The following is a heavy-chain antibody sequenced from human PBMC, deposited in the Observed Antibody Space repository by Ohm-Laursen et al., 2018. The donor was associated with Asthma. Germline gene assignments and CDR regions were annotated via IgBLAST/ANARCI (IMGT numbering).Heavy chain of an antibody. Sequence: SLRLSCSASGYTFSRYSIHWVRQIPGKGLEWVASISTASSFIYYADSVKGRFTISRDNAKNPLYLQMNSLRDEDTAVYYCARIGPEWELPGREYSLHHWGQGTQVTVSS. CDR1: GYTFSRYS. D-gene: IGHD1-26*01. CDR2: ISTASSFI. V-gene: IGHV3-21*01. CDR3: ARIGPEWELPGREYSLHH. J-gene: IGHJ1*01.